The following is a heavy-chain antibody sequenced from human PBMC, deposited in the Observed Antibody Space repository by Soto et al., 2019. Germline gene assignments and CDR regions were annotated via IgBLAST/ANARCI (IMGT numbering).Heavy chain of an antibody. CDR1: GYTLTELS. D-gene: IGHD3-16*02. CDR2: FDPEDGET. Sequence: ASVKVSCKVSGYTLTELSMHWVRQAPGKGLEWMGGFDPEDGETIYAQKFQGRVTMTEDTSTDTAYMELSSLRSEDTAVYYCATGYQTIDYDYVWGSYRYGMDVWGQGTTVTVSS. CDR3: ATGYQTIDYDYVWGSYRYGMDV. V-gene: IGHV1-24*01. J-gene: IGHJ6*02.